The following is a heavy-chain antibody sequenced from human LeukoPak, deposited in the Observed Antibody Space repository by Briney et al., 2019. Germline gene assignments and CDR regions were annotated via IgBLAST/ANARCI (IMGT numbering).Heavy chain of an antibody. D-gene: IGHD2/OR15-2a*01. V-gene: IGHV3-7*01. Sequence: GGSLRLSCAASGFTFTNHWMSWVRQAPGKGLEWVASINEDGSEKYSVDSVKGRFTISRDNARNSLYLQMNSLRAEDTTVYYCARGARMLPYWGQGTLVTVSS. CDR2: INEDGSEK. CDR3: ARGARMLPY. CDR1: GFTFTNHW. J-gene: IGHJ4*02.